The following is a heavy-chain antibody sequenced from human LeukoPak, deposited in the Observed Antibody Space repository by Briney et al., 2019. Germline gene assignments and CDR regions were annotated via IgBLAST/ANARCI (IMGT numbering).Heavy chain of an antibody. V-gene: IGHV4-39*07. Sequence: PSETLSLTCTVSGGSISSSSYYWGWIRQPPGKGLEWIGSIYYSGSTYYNPSLKSRVTISVDTSKNQFSLKLSSVTAADTAVYYCARELRWGNSIDYWGQGTLVTVSS. J-gene: IGHJ4*02. CDR3: ARELRWGNSIDY. CDR2: IYYSGST. D-gene: IGHD4-23*01. CDR1: GGSISSSSYY.